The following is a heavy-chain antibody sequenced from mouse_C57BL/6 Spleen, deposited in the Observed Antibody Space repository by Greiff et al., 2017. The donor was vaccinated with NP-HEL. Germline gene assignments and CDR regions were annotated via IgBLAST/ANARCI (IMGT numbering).Heavy chain of an antibody. V-gene: IGHV1-66*01. D-gene: IGHD2-5*01. Sequence: QVQLQQSGPELVKPGASVKISCKASGYSFTSYYIHWVKQRPGQGLEWIGWIYPGSGNTKYNEKFKGKATLTADTSSSTAYMQRSSLTSEDSAVYYCARTYYSNYWYFDVWGTGTTVTVSS. J-gene: IGHJ1*03. CDR1: GYSFTSYY. CDR3: ARTYYSNYWYFDV. CDR2: IYPGSGNT.